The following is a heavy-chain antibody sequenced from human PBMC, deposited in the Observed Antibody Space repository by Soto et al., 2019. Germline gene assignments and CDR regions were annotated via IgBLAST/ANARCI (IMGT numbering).Heavy chain of an antibody. J-gene: IGHJ6*02. D-gene: IGHD1-1*01. CDR1: GGSISSYY. Sequence: SETLSLTCTVSGGSISSYYWSWIRQPPGKGLEWIGYIYYSGSTNYNPSLKSRVTISVDTSKNQFSLKLSSVTAADTAVYYCARVGRGWNDGSYYYGMDVWGQGTTVTVPS. CDR3: ARVGRGWNDGSYYYGMDV. V-gene: IGHV4-59*01. CDR2: IYYSGST.